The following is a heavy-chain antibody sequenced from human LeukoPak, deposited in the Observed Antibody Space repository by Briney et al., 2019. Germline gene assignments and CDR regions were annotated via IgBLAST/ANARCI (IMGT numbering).Heavy chain of an antibody. CDR2: IYHSGST. Sequence: PSETLSLTCTVSGYSISSGYYWGWIRQPPGKGLEWIGSIYHSGSTYYNPSLKSRVTISVDTSKNQFSLKLSSVTAADTAVYYCARDLSTMIFSWFDPWGQGTLVTVSS. V-gene: IGHV4-38-2*02. CDR1: GYSISSGYY. D-gene: IGHD3-22*01. J-gene: IGHJ5*02. CDR3: ARDLSTMIFSWFDP.